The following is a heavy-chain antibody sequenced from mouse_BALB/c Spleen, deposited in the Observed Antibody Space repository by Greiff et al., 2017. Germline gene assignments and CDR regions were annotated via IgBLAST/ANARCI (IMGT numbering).Heavy chain of an antibody. J-gene: IGHJ2*01. CDR3: ARENYRYYFDY. V-gene: IGHV1-7*01. CDR1: GYTFTSYW. CDR2: INPSTGYT. D-gene: IGHD2-14*01. Sequence: QVQLQQSGAELAKPGASVKMSCKASGYTFTSYWMHWVKQRPGQGLEWIGYINPSTGYTEYNQKFKDKATLTADKSSSTAYMQLSSLTSEDSAVYYCARENYRYYFDYWGQGTTLTVSS.